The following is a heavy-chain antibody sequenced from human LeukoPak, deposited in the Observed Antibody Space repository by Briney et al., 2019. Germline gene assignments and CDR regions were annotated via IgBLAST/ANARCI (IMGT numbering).Heavy chain of an antibody. CDR3: ARGIAVADFDY. CDR2: ISSSSSYI. J-gene: IGHJ4*02. Sequence: GGSLRLSCAASGFTFSSYSMNWVRQAPGRGLELVSSISSSSSYIYYADSVQGRFTISRDNAKNSLYLQMNSLRAEDTAVYYCARGIAVADFDYWGQGTLVTVSS. D-gene: IGHD6-19*01. CDR1: GFTFSSYS. V-gene: IGHV3-21*01.